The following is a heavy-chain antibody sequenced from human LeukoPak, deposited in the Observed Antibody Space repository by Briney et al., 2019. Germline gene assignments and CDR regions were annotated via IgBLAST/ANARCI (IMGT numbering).Heavy chain of an antibody. CDR3: ARHQAGDYDSSGYYY. Sequence: PSETLSLTCTVSGGSISSSSYYWGWIRQPPGKGLEWIGSIYYSGSTYYNPSLKSRVTISVDTSKNQFSLKLSSVTAADTAVYYCARHQAGDYDSSGYYYWGQGTLVTVSS. V-gene: IGHV4-39*01. CDR1: GGSISSSSYY. D-gene: IGHD3-22*01. CDR2: IYYSGST. J-gene: IGHJ4*02.